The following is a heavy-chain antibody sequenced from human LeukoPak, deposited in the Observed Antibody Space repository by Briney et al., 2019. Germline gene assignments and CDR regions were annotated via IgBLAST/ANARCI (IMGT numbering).Heavy chain of an antibody. CDR2: TYYRSKRYN. V-gene: IGHV6-1*01. D-gene: IGHD5-12*01. CDR3: AREPGGAEYSGYDPFDF. Sequence: SQTLSLTCAISGDSVSSNSVAWNWIRQSPSRGLEWLGRTYYRSKRYNDYAVSVKSRITINPDTSKHQFSLQLNSVTPEGTAVYYCAREPGGAEYSGYDPFDFWGQGTLVTVSS. CDR1: GDSVSSNSVA. J-gene: IGHJ4*02.